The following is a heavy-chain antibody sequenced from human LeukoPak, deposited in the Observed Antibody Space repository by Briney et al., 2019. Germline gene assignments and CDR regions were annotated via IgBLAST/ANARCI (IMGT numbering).Heavy chain of an antibody. CDR2: IYYSGST. J-gene: IGHJ4*02. CDR1: GVSISSSGYY. D-gene: IGHD3-22*01. Sequence: SETLSLTCTVSGVSISSSGYYWGRIRQPPGKGLEWIGSIYYSGSTYYNPSLKSRVTISVDTSKNQFSLKLSSVTAADTAVYYCSRYYYYDRSGYADYWGQGTLVTVSS. V-gene: IGHV4-39*07. CDR3: SRYYYYDRSGYADY.